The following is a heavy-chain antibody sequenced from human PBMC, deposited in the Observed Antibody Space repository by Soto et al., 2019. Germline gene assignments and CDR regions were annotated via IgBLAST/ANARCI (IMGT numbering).Heavy chain of an antibody. D-gene: IGHD3-22*01. V-gene: IGHV4-59*01. J-gene: IGHJ4*02. Sequence: SEPLSLTCTFSGGSIGSYYWNWIRQPPGKGLECIGYIYYSGSTNYNPSLKRRVTISEDTSKNQFSLKLSSVTAADTAVYYCARESYYYDSSGDNFRGFDYWDQGTLVTLSS. CDR1: GGSIGSYY. CDR2: IYYSGST. CDR3: ARESYYYDSSGDNFRGFDY.